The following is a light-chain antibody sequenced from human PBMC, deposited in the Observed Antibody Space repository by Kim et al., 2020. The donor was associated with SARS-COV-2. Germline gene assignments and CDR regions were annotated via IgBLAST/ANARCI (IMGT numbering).Light chain of an antibody. J-gene: IGKJ1*01. CDR2: GAS. V-gene: IGKV3-20*01. Sequence: SPGESATHSARASHTVSCSYLAWYQQKPGQAPRLLMYGASSRATGIPDRFSGSGSGTDFTLTISRLEPEDFAVYYCQQYGSSPLTFGQGTKVDIK. CDR1: HTVSCSY. CDR3: QQYGSSPLT.